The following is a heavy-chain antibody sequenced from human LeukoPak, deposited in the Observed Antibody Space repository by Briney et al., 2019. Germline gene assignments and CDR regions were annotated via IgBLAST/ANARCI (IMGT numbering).Heavy chain of an antibody. J-gene: IGHJ5*02. CDR1: GGSISSGSYY. CDR3: ARDQSRHCSSTSCYGRADWFDP. CDR2: IYTSGST. V-gene: IGHV4-61*02. D-gene: IGHD2-2*01. Sequence: SQTLSLTCTVSGGSISSGSYYWSWIRQPAGKGLEWIGRIYTSGSTNYNPSLKSRVTMSVDTSKNQFSLKLSSVTAADTAVYYCARDQSRHCSSTSCYGRADWFDPWGQGTLVTVSS.